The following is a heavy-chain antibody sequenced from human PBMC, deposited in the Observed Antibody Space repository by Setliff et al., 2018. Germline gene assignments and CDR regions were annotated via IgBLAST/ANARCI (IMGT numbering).Heavy chain of an antibody. CDR1: GGTFGSSA. CDR2: IIPMFDTG. V-gene: IGHV1-69*13. D-gene: IGHD3-22*01. Sequence: GASVKVSCKASGGTFGSSALSWVRQAPGQGLEWMGGIIPMFDTGIYAEKFQGRVTLSADESTSTVYMELTRLRPEDTATYYCARDKADYYDRSGYSGASDVWGQGTMVT. CDR3: ARDKADYYDRSGYSGASDV. J-gene: IGHJ3*01.